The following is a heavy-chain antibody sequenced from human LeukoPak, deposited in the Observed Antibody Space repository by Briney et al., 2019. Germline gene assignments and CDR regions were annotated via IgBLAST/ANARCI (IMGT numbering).Heavy chain of an antibody. CDR1: GGSISSSSYY. CDR2: IYYSGST. V-gene: IGHV4-39*01. Sequence: SETLSLTCTVSGGSISSSSYYGGWIRQPPGKGLERNGSIYYSGSTYYNPSLKSRVTISVDTSKNQFSMKLSSVTAADTAVYYCARLSPIVVVPAATSYNWFDPWGQGTLVTVSS. D-gene: IGHD2-2*01. CDR3: ARLSPIVVVPAATSYNWFDP. J-gene: IGHJ5*02.